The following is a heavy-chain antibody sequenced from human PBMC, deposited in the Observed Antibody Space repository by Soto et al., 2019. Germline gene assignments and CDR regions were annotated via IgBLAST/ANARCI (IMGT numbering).Heavy chain of an antibody. J-gene: IGHJ6*02. CDR2: IHHSGTT. V-gene: IGHV4-34*01. D-gene: IGHD1-1*01. CDR3: ARATGHAIYYYYGMDV. CDR1: GGALSGCC. Sequence: SVTRRRTCAVYGGALSGCCWYWNHQTPGNGLEWIGDIHHSGTTNYSPSPKSLVTISVDTSKNQFSLKLSPVTAADTAVYYCARATGHAIYYYYGMDVWGQGTTVTVSS.